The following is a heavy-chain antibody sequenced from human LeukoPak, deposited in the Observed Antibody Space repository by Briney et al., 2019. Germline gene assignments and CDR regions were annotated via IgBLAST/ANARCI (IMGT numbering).Heavy chain of an antibody. CDR3: ATGYCSGGSCYARPPAH. CDR1: GFTFSSYW. J-gene: IGHJ4*02. D-gene: IGHD2-15*01. V-gene: IGHV3-74*01. CDR2: INSDGSST. Sequence: GGSLRLSCAASGFTFSSYWMHWVRQAPGKGLVWVSRINSDGSSTSYADSVKGRFTISRDNAKNTLYLQMNSLRAEDTAVYYCATGYCSGGSCYARPPAHWGQGTLVTVSS.